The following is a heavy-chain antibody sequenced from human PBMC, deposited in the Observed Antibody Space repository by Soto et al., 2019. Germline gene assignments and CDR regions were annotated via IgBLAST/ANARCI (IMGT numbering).Heavy chain of an antibody. V-gene: IGHV4-34*01. D-gene: IGHD3-10*01. CDR3: ARVTLTMVRGVVTNYYYYGMDV. Sequence: SETLSLTCAAYGGSFSGYYWSWIRQPPGKGLEWIGEINHSGSTNYNPSLKSRVTISVDMSKNQFSLKLSSVTAADTAVYYCARVTLTMVRGVVTNYYYYGMDVWGQGTTVTVSS. CDR2: INHSGST. J-gene: IGHJ6*02. CDR1: GGSFSGYY.